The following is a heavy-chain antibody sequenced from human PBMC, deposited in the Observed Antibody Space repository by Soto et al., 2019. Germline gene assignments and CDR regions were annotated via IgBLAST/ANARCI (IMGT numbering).Heavy chain of an antibody. V-gene: IGHV4-59*08. D-gene: IGHD3-16*01. CDR2: IYYSGST. CDR1: GASLSSYY. J-gene: IGHJ4*02. Sequence: QVQLQESGPGLVKPSETLSLTCTVSGASLSSYYWSWIRQPPGKGLEWIGHIYYSGSTNYNPSLRSRVTVSVDTAKHQCYLTLSSVSAADTTVYYCASLWGWSVDYWGQGTLVTVSS. CDR3: ASLWGWSVDY.